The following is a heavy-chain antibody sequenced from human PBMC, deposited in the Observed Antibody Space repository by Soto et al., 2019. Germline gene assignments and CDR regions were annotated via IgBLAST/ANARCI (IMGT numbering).Heavy chain of an antibody. CDR3: VAGGTRWLRSPFDY. CDR2: FDPEDGEI. V-gene: IGHV1-24*01. Sequence: QVQLVQSGAEVKKPGASVKVSCKVSGHTLTELSVHWVRQAPGKGLEWMGGFDPEDGEIVHAQKFQGRVTMTEDTSADSAYMEVSRLTSEDAAVYYCVAGGTRWLRSPFDYWGQGTLVTVSS. J-gene: IGHJ4*02. CDR1: GHTLTELS. D-gene: IGHD5-12*01.